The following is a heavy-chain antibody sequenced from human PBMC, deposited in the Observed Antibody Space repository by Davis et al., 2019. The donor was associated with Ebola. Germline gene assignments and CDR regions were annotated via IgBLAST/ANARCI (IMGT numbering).Heavy chain of an antibody. CDR3: ATESDTSGRCGWFDP. CDR1: EFTFRTSI. V-gene: IGHV3-30*03. Sequence: GESLKISCAASEFTFRTSIIHWVRQAPGEGLEWVAAMSFDGYSRYYADSVKGRFTISRDNSKSTVNLQLDSLRVEDTAVYYCATESDTSGRCGWFDPWGQGTLVTVSS. D-gene: IGHD3-22*01. J-gene: IGHJ5*02. CDR2: MSFDGYSR.